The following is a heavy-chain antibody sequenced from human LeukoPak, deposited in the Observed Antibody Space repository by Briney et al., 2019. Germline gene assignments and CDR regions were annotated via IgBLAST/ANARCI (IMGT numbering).Heavy chain of an antibody. CDR1: GFTFTSYS. J-gene: IGHJ4*02. V-gene: IGHV4-59*01. Sequence: GSLRLSCAASGFTFTSYSMNWVRQAPGKGLEWIGYIYYSGSTNYNPSLKSRVTISVDTSKNQFSLKLSSVTAADTAVYYCAREFDYWGQGTLVTVSS. CDR3: AREFDY. CDR2: IYYSGST.